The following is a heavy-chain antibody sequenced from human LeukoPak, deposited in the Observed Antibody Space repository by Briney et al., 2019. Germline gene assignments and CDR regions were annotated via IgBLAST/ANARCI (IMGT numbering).Heavy chain of an antibody. J-gene: IGHJ3*02. V-gene: IGHV1-69*13. Sequence: GASVKVSCKASGGTFSSYAISWVRQAPGQGLEWMGGIIPIFGTANYAQKFQGRVTITADESTSTAYMGLSSLRSEDTAVYYCAGDSSGWDAFDIWGQGTMVTVSS. CDR1: GGTFSSYA. CDR2: IIPIFGTA. CDR3: AGDSSGWDAFDI. D-gene: IGHD3-22*01.